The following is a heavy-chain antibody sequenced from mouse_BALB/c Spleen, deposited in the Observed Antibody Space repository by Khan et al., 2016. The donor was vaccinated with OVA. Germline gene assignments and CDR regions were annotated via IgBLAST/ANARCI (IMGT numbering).Heavy chain of an antibody. CDR3: ARANWAWFAY. CDR2: ISSDSITL. J-gene: IGHJ3*01. Sequence: VQLKESGGGLVQPGGSRKLSCAASGFTFSNFGMHWIRQAPEKGLEWVAYISSDSITLYYADTMKGRFTISRDNPRNTLFLQMTSLRSEDTAMYYCARANWAWFAYWGQGTLVTVSA. D-gene: IGHD4-1*01. CDR1: GFTFSNFG. V-gene: IGHV5-17*02.